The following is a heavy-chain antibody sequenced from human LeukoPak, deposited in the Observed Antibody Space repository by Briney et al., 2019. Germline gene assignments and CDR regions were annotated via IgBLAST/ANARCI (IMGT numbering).Heavy chain of an antibody. CDR2: IYHSGST. V-gene: IGHV4-34*01. Sequence: SETLSLTCAVYGGSFSGYYWSWIRQPPGKGLEWIGEIYHSGSTYYNPSLKSRVTISVDTSKNQFSLKLSSVTAADTAVYYCARESRITVFGVMAYYFDYWGQGTLVTVSS. J-gene: IGHJ4*02. CDR1: GGSFSGYY. CDR3: ARESRITVFGVMAYYFDY. D-gene: IGHD3-3*01.